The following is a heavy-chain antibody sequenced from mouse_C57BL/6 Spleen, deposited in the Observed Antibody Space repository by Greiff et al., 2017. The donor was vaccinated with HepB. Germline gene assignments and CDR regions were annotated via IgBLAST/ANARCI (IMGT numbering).Heavy chain of an antibody. J-gene: IGHJ2*01. Sequence: EVQLQQSGAELVRPGASVKLSCTASGFNIKDYYMHWVKQRPEQDLEWIGRIDPEDGDTEYAPKFQGKATMTADTSSNTAYLQLSSLTSEDTAVYYCTTSNYAYYFDYWGQGTTLTVSS. D-gene: IGHD2-5*01. CDR3: TTSNYAYYFDY. CDR1: GFNIKDYY. CDR2: IDPEDGDT. V-gene: IGHV14-1*01.